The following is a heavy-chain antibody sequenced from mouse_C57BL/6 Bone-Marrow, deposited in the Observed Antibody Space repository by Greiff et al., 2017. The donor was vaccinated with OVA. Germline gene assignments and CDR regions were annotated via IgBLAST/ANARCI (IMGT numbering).Heavy chain of an antibody. CDR2: IRSKRSNYAT. V-gene: IGHV10-3*01. CDR3: VRERGSLYDYAMDY. D-gene: IGHD1-3*01. J-gene: IGHJ4*01. CDR1: GFTFNTYA. Sequence: EVKLMESGGGLVQPKGSLKLSCAASGFTFNTYAMHWVRQAPGQGLEWVARIRSKRSNYATYYADSVKDRFTISRDDSQSMLYLQMNNLKSEDTAMYYCVRERGSLYDYAMDYWGQGTSVTVSA.